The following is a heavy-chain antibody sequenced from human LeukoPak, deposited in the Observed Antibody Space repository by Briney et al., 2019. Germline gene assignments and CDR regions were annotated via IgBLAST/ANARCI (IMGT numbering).Heavy chain of an antibody. CDR2: IIPIFGTA. CDR1: GGTFSSYA. CDR3: ARAPYSSSSNFDY. Sequence: EASVKVSCKASGGTFSSYAISWVRQAPGQGLEWMGGIIPIFGTANYAQKFQGRVTITADESTSTAYMELSSLRSEDTAMYYCARAPYSSSSNFDYWGQGTLVTASS. J-gene: IGHJ4*02. D-gene: IGHD6-6*01. V-gene: IGHV1-69*13.